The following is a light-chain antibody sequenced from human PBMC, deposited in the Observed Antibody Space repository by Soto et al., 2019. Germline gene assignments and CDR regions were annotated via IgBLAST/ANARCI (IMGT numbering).Light chain of an antibody. CDR3: CSYAGSRYV. CDR1: SSDVGDYNY. V-gene: IGLV2-11*01. CDR2: DVS. J-gene: IGLJ1*01. Sequence: QSALTQPRSVSGSPGQSVTISCTGTSSDVGDYNYVSWYQQHPGKAHKLMIYDVSKRPSGVPDRFSGSKSGNTASLTISGLQAEDEADYYCCSYAGSRYVFGTGTKLTVL.